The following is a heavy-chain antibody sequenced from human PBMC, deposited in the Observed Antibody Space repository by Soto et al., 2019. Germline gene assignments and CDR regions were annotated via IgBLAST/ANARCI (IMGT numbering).Heavy chain of an antibody. CDR1: GFTFSSYA. J-gene: IGHJ2*01. CDR3: AKAFRCSGGSCYWYFDL. V-gene: IGHV3-23*01. D-gene: IGHD2-15*01. CDR2: ISGSGGST. Sequence: GGSLRLSCAASGFTFSSYAMSWVRQAPGKGLEWVSAISGSGGSTYYADSVKGRFTISRDNSKNTLYLQMNSLRAEDTAVYYCAKAFRCSGGSCYWYFDLWGRGTLVTVSS.